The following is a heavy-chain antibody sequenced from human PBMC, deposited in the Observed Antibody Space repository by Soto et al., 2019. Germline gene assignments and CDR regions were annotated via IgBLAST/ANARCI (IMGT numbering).Heavy chain of an antibody. J-gene: IGHJ4*02. Sequence: GGSLRLSCAASGFTFSGSAMHWVRQASGKGLEWVGRIRSKANSYATAYAASVKGRFTISRDDSKNTAYLQMNSLKTEDTAVYYCTSYTMITPLGGQGTLVTVSS. CDR1: GFTFSGSA. CDR2: IRSKANSYAT. V-gene: IGHV3-73*01. D-gene: IGHD3-22*01. CDR3: TSYTMITPL.